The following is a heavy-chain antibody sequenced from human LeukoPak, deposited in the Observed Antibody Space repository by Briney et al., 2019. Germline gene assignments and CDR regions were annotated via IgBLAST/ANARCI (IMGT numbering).Heavy chain of an antibody. D-gene: IGHD4-17*01. CDR3: ARAADYGDYVLPYFDY. J-gene: IGHJ4*02. CDR2: INPNSGGT. CDR1: GYTFTSYY. Sequence: ASVKVSCKASGYTFTSYYMHWVRQAPGQGLEWMGWINPNSGGTNYAQKFQGRVTMTRDTSISTAYMELSRLRSDDTAVYYCARAADYGDYVLPYFDYWGQGTLVTVSS. V-gene: IGHV1-2*02.